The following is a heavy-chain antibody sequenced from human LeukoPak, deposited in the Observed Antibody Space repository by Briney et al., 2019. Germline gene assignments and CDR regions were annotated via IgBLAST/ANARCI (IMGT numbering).Heavy chain of an antibody. Sequence: PGGSLRLSCAASGFTFNSYVMSWVRQAPGKGLEWVSAISGSGGSTYFADSVKGRFTISRDNSKNTLYLQMNSLSAEDTAIYYCARGLGSSTSRHTFDIWGQGTMVTVSS. CDR1: GFTFNSYV. V-gene: IGHV3-23*01. J-gene: IGHJ3*02. D-gene: IGHD2-2*01. CDR3: ARGLGSSTSRHTFDI. CDR2: ISGSGGST.